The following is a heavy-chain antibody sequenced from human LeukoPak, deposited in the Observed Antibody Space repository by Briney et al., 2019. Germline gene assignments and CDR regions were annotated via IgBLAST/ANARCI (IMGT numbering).Heavy chain of an antibody. CDR1: GYTFSGSY. CDR2: INPNSGDT. J-gene: IGHJ4*02. V-gene: IGHV1-2*06. Sequence: ASVKVSCKTSGYTFSGSYIHWVRQAPGQGLEWMGRINPNSGDTNYAQNFQGRFTISRDNSKNTPYLQMNSLRAEDTAVYYCAKDYLPRTTYYYDSSGYYFESGYFDYWGQGTLVTVSS. D-gene: IGHD3-22*01. CDR3: AKDYLPRTTYYYDSSGYYFESGYFDY.